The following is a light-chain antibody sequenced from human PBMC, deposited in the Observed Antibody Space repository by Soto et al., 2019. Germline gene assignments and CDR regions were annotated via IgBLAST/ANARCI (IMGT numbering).Light chain of an antibody. CDR3: QQYTGPPTT. J-gene: IGKJ5*01. V-gene: IGKV3-20*01. CDR1: QSVSSSY. Sequence: EIRVSQSPATLSLSTGERATLSCRASQSVSSSYLAWYQQKPGQAPRLLIYGASSRATGIPDRFSGSGSGTDFTLTITRLEPEDSAVYFCQQYTGPPTTFGQGTRLATK. CDR2: GAS.